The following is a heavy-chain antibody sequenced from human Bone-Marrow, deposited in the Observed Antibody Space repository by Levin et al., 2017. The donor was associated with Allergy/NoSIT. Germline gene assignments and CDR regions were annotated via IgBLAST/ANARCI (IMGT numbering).Heavy chain of an antibody. CDR3: ARYGSPPKHLDL. Sequence: GSLRLSCTVSGGSINNYYWSWVRQPPGKALEWIGWIYYTGTTSYNPSLKSRLTISVDTSKNEFSLKLSSVTAGDTAVYFCARYGSPPKHLDLWGRGALVTVSS. V-gene: IGHV4-59*08. CDR2: IYYTGTT. J-gene: IGHJ2*01. D-gene: IGHD6-19*01. CDR1: GGSINNYY.